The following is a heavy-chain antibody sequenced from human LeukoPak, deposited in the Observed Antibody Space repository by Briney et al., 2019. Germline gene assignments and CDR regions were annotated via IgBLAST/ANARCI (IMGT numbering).Heavy chain of an antibody. V-gene: IGHV3-7*01. D-gene: IGHD6-19*01. CDR2: IKQDGSEK. J-gene: IGHJ4*02. Sequence: TGGSLRLSCAASGFTFSSYWTSWVRQAPGKGLEWVANIKQDGSEKYYVDSVKGRFTISRDNAKNSLYLQMNSLRAEDTAVYYCAREVGGWTRFDYWGQGTLVTVSS. CDR3: AREVGGWTRFDY. CDR1: GFTFSSYW.